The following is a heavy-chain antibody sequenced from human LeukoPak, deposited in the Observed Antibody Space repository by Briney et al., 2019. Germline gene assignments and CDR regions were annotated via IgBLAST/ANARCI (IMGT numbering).Heavy chain of an antibody. D-gene: IGHD6-13*01. CDR2: ISWNSGSI. CDR1: GFTFDDYA. V-gene: IGHV3-9*01. J-gene: IGHJ4*02. CDR3: AKDFRIAAAGTEGPFDY. Sequence: GRSLRLSCAASGFTFDDYAMHWVRQAPGKGLEWVSGISWNSGSIGYADSVKGRFTISRDNAKNSLYLQMNSLRAEDTALYYCAKDFRIAAAGTEGPFDYWGQGTLVTVSS.